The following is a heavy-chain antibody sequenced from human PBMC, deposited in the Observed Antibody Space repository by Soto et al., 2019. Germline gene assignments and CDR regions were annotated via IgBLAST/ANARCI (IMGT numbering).Heavy chain of an antibody. V-gene: IGHV3-23*01. Sequence: EVQLLESGGGLVQPGGSLRLSCAASGFTFSSYGMSWVRQAPGKGLEWVSSISGSGGTTYHADSVKGRVTISRGNYTNFLDVLMNSLSSDYTAVYYCAKASTITTGTSFFHYLGQGALGTVSS. D-gene: IGHD4-17*01. CDR2: ISGSGGTT. J-gene: IGHJ4*02. CDR3: AKASTITTGTSFFHY. CDR1: GFTFSSYG.